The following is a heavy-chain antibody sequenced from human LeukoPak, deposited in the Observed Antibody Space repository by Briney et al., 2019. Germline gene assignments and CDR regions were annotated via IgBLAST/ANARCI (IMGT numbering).Heavy chain of an antibody. V-gene: IGHV1-8*03. CDR3: ARVDGSVDY. D-gene: IGHD3-22*01. J-gene: IGHJ4*02. CDR2: INTKSGMT. Sequence: GASVKVSCKASGYTFTSYAMNWVRQATGQGLEWMGWINTKSGMTGHAQKFQGRITITKDTSINTVYMELSSLSSEDTAVYFCARVDGSVDYWGQGTLVTVSS. CDR1: GYTFTSYA.